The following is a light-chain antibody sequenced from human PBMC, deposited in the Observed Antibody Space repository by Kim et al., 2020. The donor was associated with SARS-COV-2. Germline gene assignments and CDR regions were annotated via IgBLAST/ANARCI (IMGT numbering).Light chain of an antibody. CDR2: EAS. CDR3: QQTDSFPWT. CDR1: QGISDW. J-gene: IGKJ1*01. V-gene: IGKV1-12*01. Sequence: DIQMTQSPSSVSASVGDRVTITCRASQGISDWLAWYQQRPGKAPKLLIYEASSLQSGVPSRFSGSGSGTDFTLTISRLQPEDFATYYCQQTDSFPWTFGQGTKVDI.